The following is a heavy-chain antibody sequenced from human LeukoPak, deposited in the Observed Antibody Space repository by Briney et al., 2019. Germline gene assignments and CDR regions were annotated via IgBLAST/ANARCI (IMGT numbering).Heavy chain of an antibody. CDR2: INHSGST. CDR3: ARARQWLLGGYFDY. Sequence: SETLSLTCAVYGGSFSGYYWSWIRQPPGKGLEWIGEINHSGSTNYNPSLKSRVTISVDTSKNQFSLKLSSVTAADTAVYYCARARQWLLGGYFDYWGQGTLVTVSS. D-gene: IGHD6-19*01. J-gene: IGHJ4*02. CDR1: GGSFSGYY. V-gene: IGHV4-34*01.